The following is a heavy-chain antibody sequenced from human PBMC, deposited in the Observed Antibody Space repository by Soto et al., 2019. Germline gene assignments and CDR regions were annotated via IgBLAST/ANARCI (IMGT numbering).Heavy chain of an antibody. Sequence: SETLSLTCTVSGGSMSSDYWSWIRQPPGKGLEWIGYIYYSGSTNYNPSLKSRVTISVDTSKNQFSLKLSSVTAADTAVYYCAGEPSHGYYGLGDKGYCGMDVWGQGTTVTVSS. CDR1: GGSMSSDY. CDR2: IYYSGST. D-gene: IGHD3-10*01. V-gene: IGHV4-59*01. CDR3: AGEPSHGYYGLGDKGYCGMDV. J-gene: IGHJ6*02.